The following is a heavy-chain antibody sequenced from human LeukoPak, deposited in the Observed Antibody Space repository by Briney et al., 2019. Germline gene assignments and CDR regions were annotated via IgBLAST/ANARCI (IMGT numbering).Heavy chain of an antibody. Sequence: SETLSLTCTVSGGSVSRSPYYWGWIRQPPGKGLEWIGNIYYSGSTYYNPSLKSRVTISVDTSKNQFSLKLSSVTAADTAVYYCTRPDRYCSGGNCLDYWGQGTLVTVSS. J-gene: IGHJ4*02. V-gene: IGHV4-39*01. D-gene: IGHD2-15*01. CDR3: TRPDRYCSGGNCLDY. CDR2: IYYSGST. CDR1: GGSVSRSPYY.